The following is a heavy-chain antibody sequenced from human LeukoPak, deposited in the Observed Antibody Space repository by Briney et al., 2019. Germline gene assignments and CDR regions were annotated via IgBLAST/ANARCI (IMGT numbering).Heavy chain of an antibody. CDR1: GGSISSYY. CDR2: IYYSGST. CDR3: ARHIAARLASGYYYYMDV. V-gene: IGHV4-59*01. J-gene: IGHJ6*03. D-gene: IGHD6-6*01. Sequence: SETLSLTCTVSGGSISSYYWTWIRQPPGEGLEYIGCIYYSGSTKYNPSLKSRVTMSLDTSKNQFFLKLTSVTAADTAVYYCARHIAARLASGYYYYMDVWGKGTTVTVSS.